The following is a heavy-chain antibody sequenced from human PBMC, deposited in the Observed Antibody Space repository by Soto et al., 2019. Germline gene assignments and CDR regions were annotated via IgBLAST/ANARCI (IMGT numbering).Heavy chain of an antibody. CDR2: ISWNGDST. V-gene: IGHV3-20*01. D-gene: IGHD3-22*01. CDR3: ARVGRNYYLWYFDL. CDR1: GFTFDDFG. J-gene: IGHJ2*01. Sequence: EVQLVESGGGVERPGGSLRLSCAASGFTFDDFGMTWVRQAPGKGLEWVSGISWNGDSTHYADSVKGRFTISRDNAKNSLFLQMNSLRAGDTALYHCARVGRNYYLWYFDLWGRGTLVTVSS.